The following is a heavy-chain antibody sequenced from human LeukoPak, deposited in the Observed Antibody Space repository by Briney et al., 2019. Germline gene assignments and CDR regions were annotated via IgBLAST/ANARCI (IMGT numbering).Heavy chain of an antibody. J-gene: IGHJ1*01. CDR1: GGSISSDDYY. CDR2: IYHSGTT. Sequence: TSETLSLTCTVSGGSISSDDYYWSWIRQHPGKGLEWIGHIYHSGTTHHNPSLQSRVFISVDTSKNQFSLKLSSVTAADTAMYYCASLARGTDYYSAEYFQHWGQGTLVSVSS. CDR3: ASLARGTDYYSAEYFQH. D-gene: IGHD3-22*01. V-gene: IGHV4-31*03.